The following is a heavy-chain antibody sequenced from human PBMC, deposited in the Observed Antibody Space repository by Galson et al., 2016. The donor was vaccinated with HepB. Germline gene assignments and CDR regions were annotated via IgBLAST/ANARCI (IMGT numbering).Heavy chain of an antibody. J-gene: IGHJ1*01. Sequence: SVKVSCKASGHTFTSHAIHWVRQAPGQRLEWMGWIHGGNGNTKYSQTLQDRVTINRDTSASTAYMELSSLTYEDTASYYCASGGPARLGFTVFHYWGQGT. V-gene: IGHV1-3*01. D-gene: IGHD4-17*01. CDR1: GHTFTSHA. CDR3: ASGGPARLGFTVFHY. CDR2: IHGGNGNT.